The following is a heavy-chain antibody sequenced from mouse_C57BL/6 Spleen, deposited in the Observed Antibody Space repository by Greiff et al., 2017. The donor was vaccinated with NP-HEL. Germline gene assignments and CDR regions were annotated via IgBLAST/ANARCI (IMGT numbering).Heavy chain of an antibody. D-gene: IGHD2-5*01. Sequence: VHVKQSGAELVRPGASVKLSCTASGFNIKDYYMHWVKQRPEQGLEWIGRIDPEDGDTEYAPKFQGKATMTADTSSNTAYLQLSSLTSEDTAVYYCTTPYSNPYWYFDVWGTGTTVTVSS. CDR1: GFNIKDYY. CDR3: TTPYSNPYWYFDV. J-gene: IGHJ1*03. CDR2: IDPEDGDT. V-gene: IGHV14-1*01.